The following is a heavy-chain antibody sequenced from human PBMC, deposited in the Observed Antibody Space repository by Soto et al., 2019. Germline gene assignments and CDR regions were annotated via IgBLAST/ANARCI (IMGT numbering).Heavy chain of an antibody. Sequence: QVQLQESGPGLVKPSQTLSLTCTVSGGSISSGDYYWSWICQPPGQGLEWIAYIHYSGGTYYNPSRKSRVTIAVETSTPQISLKLSSVAAADTAVYYCARGGKWFDPWGQGTLVTVSS. J-gene: IGHJ5*02. CDR1: GGSISSGDYY. D-gene: IGHD3-16*01. CDR2: IHYSGGT. V-gene: IGHV4-30-4*01. CDR3: ARGGKWFDP.